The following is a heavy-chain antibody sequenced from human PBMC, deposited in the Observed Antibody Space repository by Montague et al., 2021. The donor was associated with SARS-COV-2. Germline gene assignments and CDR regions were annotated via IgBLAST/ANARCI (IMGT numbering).Heavy chain of an antibody. CDR1: GFSLSTSGMC. CDR2: LAWDDDK. Sequence: PALVKPTQTLTLTCTFSGFSLSTSGMCVSWIRQPPGKALEWLARLAWDDDKYYSTSLKTRLTISKDTSKNQVVLTMTNMDPVDTATYYCARMSAGATIAFDYWGQGTRVTVSS. J-gene: IGHJ4*02. D-gene: IGHD1-26*01. CDR3: ARMSAGATIAFDY. V-gene: IGHV2-70*11.